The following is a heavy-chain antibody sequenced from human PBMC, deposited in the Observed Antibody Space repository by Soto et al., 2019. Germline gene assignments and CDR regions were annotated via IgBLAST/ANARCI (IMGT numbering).Heavy chain of an antibody. J-gene: IGHJ4*02. Sequence: LRLSCAASGSTFSTYWMHWVRQAPGKGLVWVSRLDNDGTNTRYADSVKGRFTVSRDNGKNTVYLQMDSLRAEDTAVYYCARDGGTYFDYWGQGTLVTVSS. CDR1: GSTFSTYW. CDR3: ARDGGTYFDY. CDR2: LDNDGTNT. V-gene: IGHV3-74*01. D-gene: IGHD3-16*01.